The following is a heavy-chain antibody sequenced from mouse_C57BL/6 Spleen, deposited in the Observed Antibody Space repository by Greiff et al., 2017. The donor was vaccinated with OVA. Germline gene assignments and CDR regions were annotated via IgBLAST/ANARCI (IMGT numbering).Heavy chain of an antibody. D-gene: IGHD4-1*02. CDR3: ARAPTGDYAMDY. Sequence: LQESGPELVKPGASVKISCKASGYAFSSSWMNWVKQRPGKGLEWIGRIYPGDGDTNYNGKFKGKATLTADKSSSTAYMQLSSLTSEDSAVYFCARAPTGDYAMDYWGQGTSVTVSS. CDR2: IYPGDGDT. V-gene: IGHV1-82*01. J-gene: IGHJ4*01. CDR1: GYAFSSSW.